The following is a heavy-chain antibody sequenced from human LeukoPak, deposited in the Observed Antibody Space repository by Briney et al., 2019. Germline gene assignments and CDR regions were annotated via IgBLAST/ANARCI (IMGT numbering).Heavy chain of an antibody. V-gene: IGHV3-33*06. CDR2: IWYDGSNK. CDR3: AKDRPTWPIDY. Sequence: GGSLRLSCAASGFTFSSYGMHWVRQAPGKGLEWVAVIWYDGSNKYYADSVKGRFTISRDNSKNTLYLQMNSLRAEDTAVYYCAKDRPTWPIDYWGQGTLVTVFS. J-gene: IGHJ4*02. CDR1: GFTFSSYG. D-gene: IGHD5-12*01.